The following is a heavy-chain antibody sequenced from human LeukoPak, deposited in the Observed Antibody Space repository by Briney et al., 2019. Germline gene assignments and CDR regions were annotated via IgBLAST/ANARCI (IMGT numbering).Heavy chain of an antibody. V-gene: IGHV4-38-2*02. CDR1: GYSINSGYY. D-gene: IGHD3-16*01. Sequence: SETLSLTCTVTGYSINSGYYWGWIRQPPGKGLEWIGIIYHSGSTYYNPSPKSRVTISLDTSKNQFSLKLSSVTAADTAIYYCARDPALNDYIWGTYHEYWGQGALVTVSS. J-gene: IGHJ4*02. CDR3: ARDPALNDYIWGTYHEY. CDR2: IYHSGST.